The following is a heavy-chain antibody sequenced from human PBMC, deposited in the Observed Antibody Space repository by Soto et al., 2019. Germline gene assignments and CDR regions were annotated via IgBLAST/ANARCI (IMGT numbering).Heavy chain of an antibody. CDR1: GFTFTSSA. CDR2: IVVGSGNT. D-gene: IGHD3-10*01. CDR3: AADPYYYRLGSYYPSHFDP. V-gene: IGHV1-58*02. Sequence: ASVQVSCKASGFTFTSSAMQWVRRARGQRLEWIGWIVVGSGNTNYAQKFQERVTITRDMSTSTAYMGLSSLRSEDTAVYYCAADPYYYRLGSYYPSHFDPWGQGTLVTVSS. J-gene: IGHJ5*02.